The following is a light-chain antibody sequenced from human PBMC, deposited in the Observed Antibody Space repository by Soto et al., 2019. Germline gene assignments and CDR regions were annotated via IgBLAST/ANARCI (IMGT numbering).Light chain of an antibody. V-gene: IGLV4-69*01. CDR2: VNSDGSH. CDR1: SGHSYYA. Sequence: VLTQSPSASASLGASVKLTCTLSSGHSYYAIAWHQQQPEKGPRYLMKVNSDGSHNKGDGIPDRFSGSSSGAERYLIISSLQSEDEADYYCQTWGTGILVFGTGTKVTVL. CDR3: QTWGTGILV. J-gene: IGLJ1*01.